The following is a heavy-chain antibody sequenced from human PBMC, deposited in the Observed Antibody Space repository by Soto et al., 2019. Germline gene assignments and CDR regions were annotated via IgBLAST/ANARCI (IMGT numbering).Heavy chain of an antibody. D-gene: IGHD6-6*01. V-gene: IGHV4-34*01. J-gene: IGHJ5*02. Sequence: ETLSLTCAVSGGSFSGYYCSWIRQPPGKGLEWIGEINHSGSTNYNPSLKSRVTVSVDTSKNQFSLKLSSVTAADTAVYYCARVIIAARGWFDPWGQGTLVTVSS. CDR1: GGSFSGYY. CDR3: ARVIIAARGWFDP. CDR2: INHSGST.